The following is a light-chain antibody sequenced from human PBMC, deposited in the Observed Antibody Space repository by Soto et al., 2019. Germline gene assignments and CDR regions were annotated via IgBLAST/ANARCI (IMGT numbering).Light chain of an antibody. CDR3: QQYNISPWT. CDR1: QSISSW. V-gene: IGKV1-5*01. J-gene: IGKJ1*01. CDR2: DAS. Sequence: DIQMTQSPSTLSASVGDRVTITCRASQSISSWLAWYQQKPGKAPKLLIYDASSLESGVPSRFSGSGSGTEFTLTISSLQPDDFETYYCQQYNISPWTFGQGTKWEIK.